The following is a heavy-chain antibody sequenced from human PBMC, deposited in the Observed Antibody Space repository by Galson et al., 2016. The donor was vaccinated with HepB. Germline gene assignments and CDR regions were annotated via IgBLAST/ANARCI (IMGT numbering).Heavy chain of an antibody. Sequence: SLRLSCAASGFTFSSYWMHWVRQTPGKGLVWVSRINGDGSSTNYADSVKGRFTISRGNAKNTLFLQMNSLGAEDTAVYYCARGSRSIPNALDIWGQGTVVTVSS. CDR3: ARGSRSIPNALDI. CDR2: INGDGSST. D-gene: IGHD2-21*01. V-gene: IGHV3-74*01. CDR1: GFTFSSYW. J-gene: IGHJ3*02.